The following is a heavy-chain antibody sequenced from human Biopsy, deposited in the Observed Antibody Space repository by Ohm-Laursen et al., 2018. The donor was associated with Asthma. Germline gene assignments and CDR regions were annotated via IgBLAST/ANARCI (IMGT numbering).Heavy chain of an antibody. J-gene: IGHJ5*02. CDR1: GFSLRTPGVG. D-gene: IGHD3-9*01. CDR3: ALSQDSGFDDHSPSWFDP. Sequence: TQTLTLTFSFSGFSLRTPGVGVGWIRQSPGKALEWLALIYWDDYNLFRPSLKRRLTITKDPSKNQVVLTMTKMDPVDSGTYYCALSQDSGFDDHSPSWFDPWGQGTLVTVSS. CDR2: IYWDDYN. V-gene: IGHV2-5*02.